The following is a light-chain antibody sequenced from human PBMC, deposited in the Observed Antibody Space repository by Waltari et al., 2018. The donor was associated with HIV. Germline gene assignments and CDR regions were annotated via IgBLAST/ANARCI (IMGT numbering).Light chain of an antibody. CDR1: QNVDNW. CDR2: KTS. Sequence: DIQMTQSPSTLSASVGDRVTITCRASQNVDNWLAWYQHKSGKAPRLLIYKTSILEYGVPSTFSGSGFGTEFTLTINSLQPDDFATYYCQQYNSDFPTLGQGTTLE. J-gene: IGKJ2*01. CDR3: QQYNSDFPT. V-gene: IGKV1-5*03.